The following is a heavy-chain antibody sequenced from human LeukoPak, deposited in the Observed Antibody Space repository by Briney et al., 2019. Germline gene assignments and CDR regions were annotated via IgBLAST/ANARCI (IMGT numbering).Heavy chain of an antibody. CDR2: ISYDGSNK. J-gene: IGHJ5*02. D-gene: IGHD5-18*01. CDR3: ARGAYTAMVPFLNWFDP. V-gene: IGHV3-30-3*01. Sequence: GRSLRLSCAASGFTFSSYAMHWVRQAPGKGLEWVAVISYDGSNKYYADSVKGRFTISRDNSKNTLYLQMNSLRAEDTAVYYCARGAYTAMVPFLNWFDPWGQGTLVTVSS. CDR1: GFTFSSYA.